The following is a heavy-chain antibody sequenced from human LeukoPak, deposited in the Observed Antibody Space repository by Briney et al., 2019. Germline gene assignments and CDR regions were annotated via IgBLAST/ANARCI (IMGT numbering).Heavy chain of an antibody. J-gene: IGHJ3*02. CDR1: GFTFTDAW. Sequence: GESLRLSCAASGFTFTDAWMNWVRQGPGKGLEWVGRIQSKTDGRTIYYAAPVKGRFTLSRDDSKNTLYLEMNSPKTEDTAVYFCTTSLNPDTGDDDLFDIWGQGTLVTVSS. CDR2: IQSKTDGRTI. D-gene: IGHD1-1*01. V-gene: IGHV3-15*01. CDR3: TTSLNPDTGDDDLFDI.